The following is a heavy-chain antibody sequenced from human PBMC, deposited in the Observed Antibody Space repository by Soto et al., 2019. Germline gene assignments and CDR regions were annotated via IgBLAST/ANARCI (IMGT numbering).Heavy chain of an antibody. V-gene: IGHV6-1*01. Sequence: SQTLSLTCAISGDSVSSNSAAWNWIRQSPSRGLEWLGRTYYRSRWYNDYAVSVRSRITINPDTSKNQFSLQLNSVTPEDMAVYYCARDRYNTSNYYYGMDVWGQGTTVTVSS. J-gene: IGHJ6*02. CDR2: TYYRSRWYN. CDR3: ARDRYNTSNYYYGMDV. CDR1: GDSVSSNSAA. D-gene: IGHD1-20*01.